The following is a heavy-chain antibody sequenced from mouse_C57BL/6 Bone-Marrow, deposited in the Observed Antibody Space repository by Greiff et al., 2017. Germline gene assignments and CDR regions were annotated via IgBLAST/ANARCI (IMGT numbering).Heavy chain of an antibody. CDR1: GYTFTSYG. CDR2: IYPRSGNT. V-gene: IGHV1-81*01. Sequence: QVQLQQSGAELARPGASVKLSCKASGYTFTSYGISWVKQRTGQGLEWIGEIYPRSGNTYYNEKFKGKATLTADKSSSTAYMELRSLTSEDSAVYFSARWGPVRFLFAYWGQGTLVTVSA. J-gene: IGHJ3*01. CDR3: ARWGPVRFLFAY. D-gene: IGHD1-1*01.